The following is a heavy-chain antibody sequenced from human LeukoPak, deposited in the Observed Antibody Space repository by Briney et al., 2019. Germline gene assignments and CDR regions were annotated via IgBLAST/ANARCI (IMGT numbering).Heavy chain of an antibody. Sequence: GGSLRLSCAASGFTFSDYYMSWIRQAPGKVLDWVSYISSSGSTIYYADSVKGRFTISRDNAKNSLYLQMNSLRAEDTAVYYCARDPGYYDSIYWGQGTLVTVSS. D-gene: IGHD3-22*01. J-gene: IGHJ4*02. CDR1: GFTFSDYY. V-gene: IGHV3-11*04. CDR3: ARDPGYYDSIY. CDR2: ISSSGSTI.